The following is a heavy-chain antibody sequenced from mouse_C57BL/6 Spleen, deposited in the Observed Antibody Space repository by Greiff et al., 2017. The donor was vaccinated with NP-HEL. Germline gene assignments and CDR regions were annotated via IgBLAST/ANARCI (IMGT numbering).Heavy chain of an antibody. D-gene: IGHD2-4*01. CDR2: IHPNSGST. CDR3: ARSPPIYYDYDWFAY. CDR1: GYTFTSYW. Sequence: QVQLKQPGAELVKPGASVKLSCKASGYTFTSYWMHWVKQRPGQGLEWIGMIHPNSGSTNYNEKFKSKATLTVDKSSSTAYMQLSSLTSEDSAVYYCARSPPIYYDYDWFAYWGQGTLVTVSA. J-gene: IGHJ3*01. V-gene: IGHV1-64*01.